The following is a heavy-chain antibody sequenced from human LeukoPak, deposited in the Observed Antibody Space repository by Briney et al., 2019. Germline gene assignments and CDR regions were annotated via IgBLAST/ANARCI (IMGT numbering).Heavy chain of an antibody. Sequence: SETLSLTCTVSGGSISSGSYYWSWIRQPAGKGLEWIGRIYTSGSTNYNPSLKSRVTIPVDTSKNQFSLKLSSVTAADTAVYYCARDMVSYDILTGYHARDAFDIWGQGTMVTVSS. V-gene: IGHV4-61*02. CDR2: IYTSGST. J-gene: IGHJ3*02. D-gene: IGHD3-9*01. CDR3: ARDMVSYDILTGYHARDAFDI. CDR1: GGSISSGSYY.